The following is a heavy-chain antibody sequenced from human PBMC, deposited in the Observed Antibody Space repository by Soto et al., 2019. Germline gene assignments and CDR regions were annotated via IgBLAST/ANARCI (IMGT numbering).Heavy chain of an antibody. CDR3: ARHTGGWGAAGRELDWYFDL. Sequence: QLQLQESGPGLVKPSETLSLTCTVSGGSISSSSYYWGWIRQPPGKGLEWIGSIYYSGSTYYNPSLKSRVTISVDTSKNQFSLKLSSVTAADTAVYYCARHTGGWGAAGRELDWYFDLWGRGTLVTVSS. J-gene: IGHJ2*01. D-gene: IGHD1-26*01. V-gene: IGHV4-39*01. CDR1: GGSISSSSYY. CDR2: IYYSGST.